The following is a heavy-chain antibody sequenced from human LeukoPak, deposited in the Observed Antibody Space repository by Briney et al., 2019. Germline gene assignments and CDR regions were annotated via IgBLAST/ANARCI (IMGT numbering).Heavy chain of an antibody. J-gene: IGHJ4*02. CDR1: AYTFTSFY. Sequence: AAVKLCCTASAYTFTSFYMPWGREGPGQGVGWEGVINPGGASTSYAQKFQGRVTMTSDTSTSTVYMQLSSLRSEDTAVYYCASCSSTSCLDYWGQGTLVTVSS. CDR2: INPGGAST. D-gene: IGHD2-2*01. V-gene: IGHV1-46*01. CDR3: ASCSSTSCLDY.